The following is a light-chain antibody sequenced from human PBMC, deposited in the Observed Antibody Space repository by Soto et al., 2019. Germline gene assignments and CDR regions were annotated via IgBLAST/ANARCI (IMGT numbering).Light chain of an antibody. CDR3: QQYGSSPWT. J-gene: IGKJ1*01. CDR1: QSVTYRY. Sequence: ETVLTQSPGTLALXPGXRVTLSCRASQSVTYRYLAWYQQKPGQAPRLLIYAASTRATGIPDRFSGSRSGTDFTFTISRLEPGDFAVYYCQQYGSSPWTFGQGTKGDIK. CDR2: AAS. V-gene: IGKV3-20*01.